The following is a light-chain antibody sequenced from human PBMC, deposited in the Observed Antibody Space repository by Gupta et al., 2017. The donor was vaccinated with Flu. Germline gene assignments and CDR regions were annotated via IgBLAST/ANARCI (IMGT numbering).Light chain of an antibody. CDR2: WAS. CDR1: QSVLHTSSNRNC. J-gene: IGKJ4*01. CDR3: QQYFTSPS. V-gene: IGKV4-1*01. Sequence: DIMMTQSPDSLAVSLGERATIHCKSSQSVLHTSSNRNCLAWYQQKPGQAPSLLFFWASTRQFGVPDRFSGSGSGTEFTLTINSLQPEDVAVYYCQQYFTSPSFGGGTKVQIK.